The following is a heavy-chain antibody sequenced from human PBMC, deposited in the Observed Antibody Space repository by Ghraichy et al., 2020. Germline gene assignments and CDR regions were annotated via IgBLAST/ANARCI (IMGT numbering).Heavy chain of an antibody. CDR1: GGSFSGYY. Sequence: SETLSLTCAVYGGSFSGYYWSWIRQPPGKGLEWIGEINHSGSTNYNPSLKSRVTISVDTSKNQFSLQLSSVTAADTAVYYCARGWPGGSYVDYWGQGTLVTVSS. V-gene: IGHV4-34*01. J-gene: IGHJ4*02. CDR2: INHSGST. D-gene: IGHD3-16*01. CDR3: ARGWPGGSYVDY.